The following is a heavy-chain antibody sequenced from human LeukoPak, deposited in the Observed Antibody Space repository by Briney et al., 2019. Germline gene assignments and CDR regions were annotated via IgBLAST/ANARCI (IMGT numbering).Heavy chain of an antibody. Sequence: PSETLSLTCAVYGGSFSGYYWSWIRQPPGKGLEWIGEINHSGSTNYNPSLKSRVTISVDTSKNQFSLKLSSVTAADTAVYYCARSQRGYCYGSPKVRAFDIWGQGTMVTVSS. D-gene: IGHD5-18*01. V-gene: IGHV4-34*01. CDR2: INHSGST. CDR1: GGSFSGYY. CDR3: ARSQRGYCYGSPKVRAFDI. J-gene: IGHJ3*02.